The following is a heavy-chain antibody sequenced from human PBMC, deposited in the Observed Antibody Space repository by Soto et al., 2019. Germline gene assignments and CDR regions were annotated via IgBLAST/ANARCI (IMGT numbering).Heavy chain of an antibody. CDR2: IHYSGST. CDR1: GGSISSGDYY. J-gene: IGHJ4*02. CDR3: AREVYNWHYYFDY. V-gene: IGHV4-30-4*01. Sequence: SETLSLSCTVSGGSISSGDYYWSWIRQPPGKGLEWIGYIHYSGSTYYNPSLKSRVTISVDTSKNQFSLKLSSVTAADTAVYYCAREVYNWHYYFDYWGQGTLVTVS. D-gene: IGHD1-7*01.